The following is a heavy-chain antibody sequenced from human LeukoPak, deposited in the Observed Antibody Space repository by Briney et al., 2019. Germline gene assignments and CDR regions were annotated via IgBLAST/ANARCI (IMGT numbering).Heavy chain of an antibody. D-gene: IGHD5-18*01. CDR3: ARARTNYGYIFDY. CDR1: GFTFSCYA. J-gene: IGHJ4*02. Sequence: GGSLRLSCAASGFTFSCYAMHWVRPAPGKGLEWVAFIQFDGSNKYHADSVKGRFTISRDNAKNSLYLQMNSLRAEDTAVYYCARARTNYGYIFDYWGQGTLVTVSS. CDR2: IQFDGSNK. V-gene: IGHV3-30*02.